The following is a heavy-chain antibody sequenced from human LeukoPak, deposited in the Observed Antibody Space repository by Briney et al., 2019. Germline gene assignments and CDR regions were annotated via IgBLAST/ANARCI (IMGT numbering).Heavy chain of an antibody. CDR3: ARLDLYYMDV. CDR2: IYYSGST. J-gene: IGHJ6*03. V-gene: IGHV4-39*01. Sequence: SETLSLTCTVSGGSISSSSYYWGWIRQPPGKGLEWIGSIYYSGSTYYNPSLKSRVTISVDMSKNQFSLKLSSVTAADTAVYYCARLDLYYMDVWGKGTTVTISS. CDR1: GGSISSSSYY.